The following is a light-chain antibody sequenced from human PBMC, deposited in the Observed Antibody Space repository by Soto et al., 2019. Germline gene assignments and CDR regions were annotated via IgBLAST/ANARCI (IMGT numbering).Light chain of an antibody. J-gene: IGKJ1*01. CDR2: GAS. CDR1: QSVSNSY. V-gene: IGKV3-20*01. Sequence: EIVLTQSPGTLSLSPGERATLSCRASQSVSNSYLAWYQQKPGQAPRPLISGASRRATGVPDRFSGSGSGTDFTLTISRLEPEDFEVYYCQQYGSSPWTFGQGTKVDIK. CDR3: QQYGSSPWT.